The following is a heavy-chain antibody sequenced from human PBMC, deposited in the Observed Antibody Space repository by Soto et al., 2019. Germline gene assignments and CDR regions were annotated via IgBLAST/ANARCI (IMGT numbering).Heavy chain of an antibody. D-gene: IGHD3-22*01. CDR2: ISSSSSTI. Sequence: EVQLVESGGGLVQPGGSLRLSCAASGFTFSSYSMNWVRQAPGKGLEWVSYISSSSSTIYYADSVKGRFTISRDNAKNSLYLQINSLRDADTAVYYCARDPDYYDSSGYYPEYFQYWGQGTLVTVSS. V-gene: IGHV3-48*02. CDR1: GFTFSSYS. J-gene: IGHJ1*01. CDR3: ARDPDYYDSSGYYPEYFQY.